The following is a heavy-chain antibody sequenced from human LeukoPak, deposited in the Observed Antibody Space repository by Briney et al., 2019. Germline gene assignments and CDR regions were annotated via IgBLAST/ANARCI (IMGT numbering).Heavy chain of an antibody. CDR1: GYTFTSYG. CDR3: AREGLGELTLDY. Sequence: ASVKVSCKASGYTFTSYGISWMRQAPGQGLEWMGWISTYNGDTNYAQKLQGRVTMTTDTSTNTAYMELRSLRSDDTAVYYCAREGLGELTLDYWGQGTLVTVSS. V-gene: IGHV1-18*01. CDR2: ISTYNGDT. D-gene: IGHD3-16*01. J-gene: IGHJ4*02.